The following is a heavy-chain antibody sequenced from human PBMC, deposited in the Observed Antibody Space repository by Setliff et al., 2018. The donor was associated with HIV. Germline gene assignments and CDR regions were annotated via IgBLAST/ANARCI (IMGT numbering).Heavy chain of an antibody. CDR3: ATDNCGGDCYLNY. J-gene: IGHJ4*02. CDR2: IKAKVVGATA. Sequence: GGSLRLSCAASGFSFKSAWMSWVRQAPGKGLEWVGHIKAKVVGATADYSAPVRDRFTISRDDSKNMLYLQMNSLKTEDTALYYCATDNCGGDCYLNYWGLGTLVTVSS. D-gene: IGHD2-21*02. CDR1: GFSFKSAW. V-gene: IGHV3-15*01.